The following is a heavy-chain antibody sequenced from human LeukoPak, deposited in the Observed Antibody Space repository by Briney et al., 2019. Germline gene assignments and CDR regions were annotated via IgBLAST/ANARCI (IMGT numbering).Heavy chain of an antibody. CDR2: INHSGST. CDR3: TTGSVRNYDFWSGYYTRLDY. Sequence: SETLSLTCAIYGGSFSGYYWSWIRQPPGKGLEWIGEINHSGSTNYNPSLKSRVTISVDTSKNQFSLKLSSVTAADTAVYYCTTGSVRNYDFWSGYYTRLDYWGQGTLVTVSS. V-gene: IGHV4-34*01. J-gene: IGHJ4*02. CDR1: GGSFSGYY. D-gene: IGHD3-3*01.